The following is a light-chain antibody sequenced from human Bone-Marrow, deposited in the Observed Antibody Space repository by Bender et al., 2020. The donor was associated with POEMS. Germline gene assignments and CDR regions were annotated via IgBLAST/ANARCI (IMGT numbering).Light chain of an antibody. J-gene: IGLJ2*01. CDR3: AVWDDTLGGRGV. V-gene: IGLV1-47*02. CDR1: SSNIGTNP. Sequence: QSVLTQPPSASGTPGQRVTISCSGSSSNIGTNPVNWYQQLPGTAPKLLIYINNQRPSGVPDRFSGSKSGTSASLAISGLRSEDEAYYYCAVWDDTLGGRGVFGGGTKLTVL. CDR2: INN.